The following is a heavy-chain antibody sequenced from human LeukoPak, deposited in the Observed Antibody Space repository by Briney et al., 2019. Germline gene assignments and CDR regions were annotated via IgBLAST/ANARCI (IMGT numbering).Heavy chain of an antibody. CDR3: SRSLDY. CDR1: GFTFSSSW. J-gene: IGHJ4*02. V-gene: IGHV3-7*01. Sequence: PGGSLRLSCAAPGFTFSSSWMDWVRQAPGKGLEWVANIKKDGSEKYYVDSVKGRFIISRDNTKNSLYLQMNNLRVEDTATYYCSRSLDYWGQGIRVTVSS. CDR2: IKKDGSEK.